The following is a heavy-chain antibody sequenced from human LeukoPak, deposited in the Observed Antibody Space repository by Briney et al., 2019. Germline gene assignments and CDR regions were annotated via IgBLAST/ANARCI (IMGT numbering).Heavy chain of an antibody. CDR3: ARCAWCEPRACGMDV. Sequence: GGSLRLSCAASGFTFSSYSMNWVRQAPGKGLEWVSSISSSSSYIYYADSVKGRFTISRDNAKNSLYLQMNSLRAEDTAVYYCARCAWCEPRACGMDVWGQGTTVTVSS. D-gene: IGHD2-8*01. CDR1: GFTFSSYS. V-gene: IGHV3-21*01. J-gene: IGHJ6*02. CDR2: ISSSSSYI.